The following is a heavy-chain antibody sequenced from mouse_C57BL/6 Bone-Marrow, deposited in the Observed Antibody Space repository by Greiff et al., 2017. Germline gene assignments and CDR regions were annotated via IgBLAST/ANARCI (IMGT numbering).Heavy chain of an antibody. CDR1: GYTFTSYD. CDR3: AVATVVAYCFDY. V-gene: IGHV1-85*01. CDR2: IYPGDGST. J-gene: IGHJ2*01. D-gene: IGHD1-1*01. Sequence: QVQLKESGPELVKPGASVKLSCKASGYTFTSYDINWVKQRPGQGLEWIGWIYPGDGSTKYNEKFKGKATLTVDTSSSTAYMELHSLTSEDSAVYFCAVATVVAYCFDYWGQGTTLTVSA.